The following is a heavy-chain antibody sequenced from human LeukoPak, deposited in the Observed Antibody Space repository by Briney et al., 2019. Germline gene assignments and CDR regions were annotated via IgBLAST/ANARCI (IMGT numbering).Heavy chain of an antibody. CDR2: IYYSGST. D-gene: IGHD3-22*01. CDR3: ARVTLVDYYDSSGYPDTHYYMDV. CDR1: GGSISSYY. V-gene: IGHV4-59*01. J-gene: IGHJ6*03. Sequence: PSETLSLTCTVSGGSISSYYWSWIRQPPGKGLEWIGYIYYSGSTNYNPSLKSRVTISVDTSKNQFSLKLSSVTAADTAVYYCARVTLVDYYDSSGYPDTHYYMDVWGKGTTVTISS.